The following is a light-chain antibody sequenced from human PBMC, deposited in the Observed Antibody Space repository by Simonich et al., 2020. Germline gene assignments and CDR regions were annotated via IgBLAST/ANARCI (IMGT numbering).Light chain of an antibody. J-gene: IGKJ2*01. CDR1: LGIISY. CDR3: QQYNSYHT. Sequence: AIRMTQSPSSLPASTGDRVTITCRASLGIISYLAWYQQKPGKAPKLLIYAASTLQSGVPSRFSGSGSGTDFTLTISSLQPDDFATYYCQQYNSYHTFGQGTKLEIK. CDR2: AAS. V-gene: IGKV1-8*01.